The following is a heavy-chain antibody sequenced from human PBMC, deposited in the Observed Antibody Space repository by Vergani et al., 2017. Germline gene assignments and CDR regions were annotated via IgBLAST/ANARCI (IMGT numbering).Heavy chain of an antibody. CDR2: IKQDGSEK. CDR1: GFTFSSYW. V-gene: IGHV3-7*03. J-gene: IGHJ4*02. Sequence: EVQLVESGGGLVQPGGSLRLSCAASGFTFSSYWMSWVRQAPGKGLEWVANIKQDGSEKYYVDSVKGRFTISRDNAKNSLYLQMNSLRAEDTAVYYCARSITRIVVVTFFDYWGQGTLVTVSS. CDR3: ARSITRIVVVTFFDY. D-gene: IGHD3-22*01.